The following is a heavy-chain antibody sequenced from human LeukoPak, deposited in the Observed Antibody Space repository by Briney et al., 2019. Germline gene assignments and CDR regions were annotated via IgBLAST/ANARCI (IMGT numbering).Heavy chain of an antibody. Sequence: GASVKVSCKASGYSFTSYDINWVRQAAGQGLEWMGWKNPNSGNTGYGQKFQGRVTVTRDTSTSTVHMELSGLRSEDTAVYYCARDQEGFDYWGQGTLVTVSS. CDR3: ARDQEGFDY. CDR1: GYSFTSYD. CDR2: KNPNSGNT. V-gene: IGHV1-8*01. J-gene: IGHJ4*02.